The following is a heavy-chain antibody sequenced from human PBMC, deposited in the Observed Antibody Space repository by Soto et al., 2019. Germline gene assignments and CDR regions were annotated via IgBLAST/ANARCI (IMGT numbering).Heavy chain of an antibody. V-gene: IGHV3-23*01. Sequence: GGSLRLSCAASGFTFSSYAMSWVRQAPGKGLEWVSAISGSGGSTYYADSVKGRFTISRDNSKNTLYLQMNSLRAEDTAVYYCAKEQYNWNYLSLSHYYGMDVWGQGTTVTVSS. CDR1: GFTFSSYA. J-gene: IGHJ6*02. CDR3: AKEQYNWNYLSLSHYYGMDV. CDR2: ISGSGGST. D-gene: IGHD1-7*01.